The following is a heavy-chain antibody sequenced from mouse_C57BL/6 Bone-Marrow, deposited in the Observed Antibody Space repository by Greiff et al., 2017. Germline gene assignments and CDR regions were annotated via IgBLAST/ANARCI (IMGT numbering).Heavy chain of an antibody. J-gene: IGHJ2*01. Sequence: EVQVVESGPGLVKPSQSLSLTCSVTGYSITSGYYWNWIRQFPGNKLEWMGYISYDGSNNYNPSLKNRISITRDTSTNQFFLKLNSVTTEDTATYYCARRDDGYYFYFDYWGQGTTLTVSS. CDR1: GYSITSGYY. CDR2: ISYDGSN. V-gene: IGHV3-6*01. CDR3: ARRDDGYYFYFDY. D-gene: IGHD2-3*01.